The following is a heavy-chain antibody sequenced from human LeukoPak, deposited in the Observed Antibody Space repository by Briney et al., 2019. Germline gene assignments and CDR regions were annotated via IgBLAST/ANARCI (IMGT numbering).Heavy chain of an antibody. V-gene: IGHV3-66*01. J-gene: IGHJ3*02. Sequence: GGSLRLSCAVSGFTVSSNYMSWVRQAPGKGLEWVSVIYSGGSTHYADSVKGRFTISRDNSKNTLFLQMNSLRAEDTAVYYCARERGPHRWELHIWGQGTMVTVSS. CDR1: GFTVSSNY. CDR3: ARERGPHRWELHI. CDR2: IYSGGST. D-gene: IGHD1-26*01.